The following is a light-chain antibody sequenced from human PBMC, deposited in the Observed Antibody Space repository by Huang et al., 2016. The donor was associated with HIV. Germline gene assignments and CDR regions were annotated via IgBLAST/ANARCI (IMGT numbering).Light chain of an antibody. CDR1: QMVSSY. CDR2: DSS. V-gene: IGKV3-11*01. CDR3: QQRSNWPLT. J-gene: IGKJ3*01. Sequence: EIVLTQSPATLSLSPGERATLPCRASQMVSSYLAWYQQNPGQAPRLLIYDSSNRANGIPSRFSGSGSGTDFTLTISSLEPDDFALYYCQQRSNWPLTFGPGTKVDIK.